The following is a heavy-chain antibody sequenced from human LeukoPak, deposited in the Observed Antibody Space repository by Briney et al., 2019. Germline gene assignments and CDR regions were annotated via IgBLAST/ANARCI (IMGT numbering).Heavy chain of an antibody. CDR3: AKLRVARLDY. J-gene: IGHJ4*02. D-gene: IGHD1-1*01. V-gene: IGHV3-30*18. Sequence: GGSLRLSCAASGFTFSSYGMHWVRQAPGKGLEWVAVISYDGSNKYYADSVKGRFTISRDNPKNTLYLQMNSLRAEDTAVYYCAKLRVARLDYWGQGTLVTVSS. CDR2: ISYDGSNK. CDR1: GFTFSSYG.